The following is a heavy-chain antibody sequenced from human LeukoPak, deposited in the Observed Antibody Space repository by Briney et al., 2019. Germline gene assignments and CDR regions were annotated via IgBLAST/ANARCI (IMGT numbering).Heavy chain of an antibody. CDR3: TRPMGRFGELNDAFDI. D-gene: IGHD3-10*01. J-gene: IGHJ3*02. V-gene: IGHV3-73*01. CDR2: IRSKANSYAT. CDR1: GFTFSGSA. Sequence: SGGSLRLSCAASGFTFSGSAMHWVRQASGKGLEWVGRIRSKANSYATAYAASVKGRFTISRDDSKNTAYLQMNSLKTEDTAVYYCTRPMGRFGELNDAFDIWGQGTMVTVSS.